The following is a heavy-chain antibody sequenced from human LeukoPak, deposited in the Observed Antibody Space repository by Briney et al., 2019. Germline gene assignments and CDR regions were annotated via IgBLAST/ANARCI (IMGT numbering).Heavy chain of an antibody. J-gene: IGHJ4*02. CDR2: ISSSSSYI. Sequence: GGSLRLSCAASGSTFSSYSMNWVRQAPGKGLEWVSSISSSSSYIYYADSVKGRFTISRDNAKNSLYLQMNSLRAEDTAVYYCARDTDYYDSSGYYYVPFDYWGQGTLVTVSS. CDR3: ARDTDYYDSSGYYYVPFDY. D-gene: IGHD3-22*01. V-gene: IGHV3-21*01. CDR1: GSTFSSYS.